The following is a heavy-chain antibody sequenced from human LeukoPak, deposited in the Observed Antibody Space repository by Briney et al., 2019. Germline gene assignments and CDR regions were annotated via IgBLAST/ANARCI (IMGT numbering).Heavy chain of an antibody. CDR1: GGTFSSYA. V-gene: IGHV1-69*05. D-gene: IGHD6-13*01. J-gene: IGHJ5*02. CDR3: AREYSSPSRWFDP. Sequence: KVSCKASGGTFSSYAISWVRQAPGQGLEWMGGIIPIFGTANYAQKFQGRVTITTDESTSTAYMELSSLRSEDTAVYYCAREYSSPSRWFDPWGQGTLVTVSS. CDR2: IIPIFGTA.